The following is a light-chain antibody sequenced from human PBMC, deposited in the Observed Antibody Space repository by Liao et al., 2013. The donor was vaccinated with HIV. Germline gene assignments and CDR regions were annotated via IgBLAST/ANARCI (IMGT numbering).Light chain of an antibody. CDR3: QAWDSSTGV. Sequence: SYELTQPPSVSVAPGKTARITCGGNNIGRKSVHWYQQKPGQAPVLVIYQDTKRPSGIPERFSGSNSGSTATLTISGTQAMDEADYYCQAWDSSTGVFGGGTKLTVL. J-gene: IGLJ3*02. V-gene: IGLV3-21*01. CDR2: QDT. CDR1: NIGRKS.